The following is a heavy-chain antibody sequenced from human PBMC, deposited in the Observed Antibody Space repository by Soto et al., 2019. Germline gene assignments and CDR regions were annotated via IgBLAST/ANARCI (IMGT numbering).Heavy chain of an antibody. CDR1: GFTFSNFW. J-gene: IGHJ4*02. D-gene: IGHD3-10*01. CDR2: ITGDARGT. V-gene: IGHV3-74*01. CDR3: ARNQPGHDY. Sequence: EVQLVESGGGVVQPGGSLRLSCEASGFTFSNFWMHWVRQAPGKGLEWVSRITGDARGTTHADSVKGRFSISRDNAKNTMYLQMDSLRVEDTAVYYCARNQPGHDYGGQGTLVTVSS.